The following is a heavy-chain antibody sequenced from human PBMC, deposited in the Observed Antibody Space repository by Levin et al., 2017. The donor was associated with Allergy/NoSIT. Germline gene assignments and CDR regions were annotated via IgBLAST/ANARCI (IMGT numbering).Heavy chain of an antibody. CDR3: ARVQLGIAGDACDI. D-gene: IGHD6-13*01. CDR2: ISSSSTYI. J-gene: IGHJ3*02. CDR1: GFTFSRYS. V-gene: IGHV3-21*01. Sequence: LSLTCAASGFTFSRYSMNWVRQAPGKGLEWVSSISSSSTYIYYADSVKGRFTISRDNAKNSLSLQMNSLRADDTAVYYCARVQLGIAGDACDIWGQGTMVTVSS.